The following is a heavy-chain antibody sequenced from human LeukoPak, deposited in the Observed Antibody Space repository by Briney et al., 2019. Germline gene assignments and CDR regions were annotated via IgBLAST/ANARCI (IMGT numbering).Heavy chain of an antibody. J-gene: IGHJ4*02. D-gene: IGHD2-15*01. V-gene: IGHV1-18*01. CDR2: ISAYNGNT. CDR1: GYTFTSYG. Sequence: ASVKVSCKASGYTFTSYGISWVRQAPGQGLEWMGWISAYNGNTNYAQKLQGRVTMTTDTSTSTAYMELRSLRSDDTAVYYCARGEEYCSGGSCYVLFDYWGQGTLVTVSS. CDR3: ARGEEYCSGGSCYVLFDY.